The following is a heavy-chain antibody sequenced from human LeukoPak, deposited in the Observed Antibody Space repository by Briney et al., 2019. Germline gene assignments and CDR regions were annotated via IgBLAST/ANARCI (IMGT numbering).Heavy chain of an antibody. CDR3: ARGKGWLDP. Sequence: GGSLRLSCAASGFTFSRYWMSWVRQAPGKGLEWVANINQDGSERYYVDSVKGRFTISRDNANNSLYLQMNSLRVEDTAVYYCARGKGWLDPWGRGTLVTVSS. CDR1: GFTFSRYW. CDR2: INQDGSER. V-gene: IGHV3-7*05. J-gene: IGHJ5*02.